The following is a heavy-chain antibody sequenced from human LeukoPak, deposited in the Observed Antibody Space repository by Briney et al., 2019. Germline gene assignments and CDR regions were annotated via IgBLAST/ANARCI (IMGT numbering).Heavy chain of an antibody. CDR1: GGSFSGYY. J-gene: IGHJ5*02. CDR3: ARVLSVNWFDH. V-gene: IGHV4-34*01. Sequence: SETLSLTCAVYGGSFSGYYWSWIRQPPGKGLEWIGEINHSGSTNYNPSLKSRVTISVDTSKNQFSLKLSSVTAADTAVYYCARVLSVNWFDHWGQGTLVTVSS. D-gene: IGHD2-15*01. CDR2: INHSGST.